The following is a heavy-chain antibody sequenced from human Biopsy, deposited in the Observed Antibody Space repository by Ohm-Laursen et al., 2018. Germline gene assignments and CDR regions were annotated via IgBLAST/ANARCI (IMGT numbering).Heavy chain of an antibody. CDR3: ARGTGRYYVYGAFDI. V-gene: IGHV4-4*07. D-gene: IGHD1-26*01. Sequence: SDTLSLTCAVSGDSINNYYWSWIRQPSGKGLEWIGRIYTSGSPNYNLSLESRVTMSVETSKNQFSLNLRSVTAADTAVYYCARGTGRYYVYGAFDIWGQGTVVTVSS. CDR1: GDSINNYY. J-gene: IGHJ3*02. CDR2: IYTSGSP.